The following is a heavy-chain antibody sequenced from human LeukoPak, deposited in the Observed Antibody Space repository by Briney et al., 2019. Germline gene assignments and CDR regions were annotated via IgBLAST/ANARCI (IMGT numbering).Heavy chain of an antibody. D-gene: IGHD5-18*01. CDR1: GFTFSSYG. CDR3: AKDPQLWYYYYYYGMDV. CDR2: ISYDGSNK. V-gene: IGHV3-30*18. Sequence: GRSLRLSCAASGFTFSSYGMHWVRQTPGKGLEWVGVISYDGSNKYYADSVKGRFTISRDNSKNTLYLQMNSLRAEDTAVYYCAKDPQLWYYYYYYGMDVWGQGTTVTVSS. J-gene: IGHJ6*02.